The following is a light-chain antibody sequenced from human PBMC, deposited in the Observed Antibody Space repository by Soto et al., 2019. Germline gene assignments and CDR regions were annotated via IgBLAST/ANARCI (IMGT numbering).Light chain of an antibody. V-gene: IGKV3-20*01. CDR2: GAS. J-gene: IGKJ1*01. CDR1: QSVSSSF. CDR3: QQYDSSPWT. Sequence: ESVLTQSPGTLSLSPGERATLSCRASQSVSSSFLAWYQLKPGQAPRLLIYGASSRATGIPDRFSGSGSGTDFTLTISRLEPEDFAVYYCQQYDSSPWTFGQWTKGEIK.